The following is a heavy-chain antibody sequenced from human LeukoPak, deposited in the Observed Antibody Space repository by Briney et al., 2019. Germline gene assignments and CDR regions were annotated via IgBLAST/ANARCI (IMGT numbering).Heavy chain of an antibody. Sequence: SQTLSPTCTVSGGSISSGDYYWSWIRQPPGKGLEWIGYIYYSGSTYYNPSLKSRVTISVDTSKNQFSLKLSSVTAADTAVYYCARAFITIFGVVTYYFDYWGQGTLVTVSS. D-gene: IGHD3-3*01. CDR3: ARAFITIFGVVTYYFDY. J-gene: IGHJ4*02. V-gene: IGHV4-30-4*01. CDR2: IYYSGST. CDR1: GGSISSGDYY.